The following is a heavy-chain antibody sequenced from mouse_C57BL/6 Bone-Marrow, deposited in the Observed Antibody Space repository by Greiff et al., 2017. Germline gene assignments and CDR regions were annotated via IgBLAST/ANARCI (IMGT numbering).Heavy chain of an antibody. Sequence: EVKLVESGGGLVQPKGSLKLSCAASGFSFNTYAMNWVRQAPGKGLEWVARIRSKSNNYATYYADSVKDRFTISRNDSESMLYLQMNNLKTEDTAMYYCVRRDLLWLRRRRYYFDYWGQGTSLTVSS. CDR1: GFSFNTYA. V-gene: IGHV10-1*01. CDR2: IRSKSNNYAT. J-gene: IGHJ2*02. D-gene: IGHD2-2*01. CDR3: VRRDLLWLRRRRYYFDY.